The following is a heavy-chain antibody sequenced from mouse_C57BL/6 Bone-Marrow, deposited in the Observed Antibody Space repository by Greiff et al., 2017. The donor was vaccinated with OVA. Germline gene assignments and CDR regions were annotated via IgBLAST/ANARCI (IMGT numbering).Heavy chain of an antibody. CDR3: AISGGNYYGSSYWFAY. CDR1: GYTFTSYW. J-gene: IGHJ3*01. D-gene: IGHD1-1*01. Sequence: QVQLKQPGAELVKPGASVKVSCKASGYTFTSYWMHWVKQRPGQGLEWIGRIHPSDSDTNYNQKFKGKATLTVDKSSSTAYMQLSSLTSEDSAVYYCAISGGNYYGSSYWFAYWGQGTLVTVSA. V-gene: IGHV1-74*01. CDR2: IHPSDSDT.